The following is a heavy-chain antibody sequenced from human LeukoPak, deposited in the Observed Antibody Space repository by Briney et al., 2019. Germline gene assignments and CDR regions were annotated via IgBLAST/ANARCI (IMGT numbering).Heavy chain of an antibody. V-gene: IGHV4-34*01. CDR1: GGSFSGYY. CDR3: ARGSYYYDSSGYYSRIYYYMDV. J-gene: IGHJ6*03. D-gene: IGHD3-22*01. Sequence: KPSETLSLTCAVYGGSFSGYYWSWICQPPGKGLEWIGEINHSGSTNCNPSLKSRVTISVDTSKNQFSLKLSSVTAADTAVYYCARGSYYYDSSGYYSRIYYYMDVWGRGTTVTVSS. CDR2: INHSGST.